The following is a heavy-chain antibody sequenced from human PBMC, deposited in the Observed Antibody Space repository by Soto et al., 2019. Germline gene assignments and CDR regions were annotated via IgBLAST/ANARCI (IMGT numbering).Heavy chain of an antibody. V-gene: IGHV3-53*01. CDR1: GFTVSSNY. J-gene: IGHJ4*02. D-gene: IGHD1-26*01. Sequence: LRLSCGASGFTVSSNYMSWVRQAPGKGLEWVSVIYSRGSTYYADSVKGRFTISRDNSKNTLYLQMNSLRAEDTAVYYCAREVGATGDFWGQGTLVTVSS. CDR3: AREVGATGDF. CDR2: IYSRGST.